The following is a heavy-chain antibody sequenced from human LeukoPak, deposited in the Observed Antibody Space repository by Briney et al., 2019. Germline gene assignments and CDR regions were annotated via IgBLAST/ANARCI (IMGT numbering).Heavy chain of an antibody. CDR2: ISYDVSKK. V-gene: IGHV3-30*18. D-gene: IGHD3-10*01. Sequence: AGSLRLSCAASGFTFSSDGRHWVRQAPAKGLEWVAIISYDVSKKYYGDSLQSRFTISRDNSKNTLYLQMNSMRAEDTAVYYCAKAYYGSGSPLAWFDHWGQGTLVTVSS. J-gene: IGHJ5*02. CDR1: GFTFSSDG. CDR3: AKAYYGSGSPLAWFDH.